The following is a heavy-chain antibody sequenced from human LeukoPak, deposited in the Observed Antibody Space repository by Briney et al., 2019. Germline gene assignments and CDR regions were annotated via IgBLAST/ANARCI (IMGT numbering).Heavy chain of an antibody. CDR2: IYYSGST. CDR1: GGSISSSSYY. J-gene: IGHJ4*02. D-gene: IGHD3-22*01. CDR3: ARDTTHYYYDSSGYHDY. V-gene: IGHV4-39*07. Sequence: SETLSLTCTVSGGSISSSSYYWGWIRQPPGTGLEWIGSIYYSGSTYYNPSLKSRVTISVDTSKNQFSLKLSSVTAADTAVYYCARDTTHYYYDSSGYHDYWGQGTLVTVSS.